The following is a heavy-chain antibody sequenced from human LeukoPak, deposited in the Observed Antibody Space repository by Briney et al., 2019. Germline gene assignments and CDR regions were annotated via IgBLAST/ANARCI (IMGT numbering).Heavy chain of an antibody. V-gene: IGHV3-30*03. CDR2: ISYDGSNK. CDR1: GFIFRNYG. CDR3: AREYGGNPYYFDY. Sequence: GGSLRLSCAASGFIFRNYGMHWVRQAPGKGLEWVAVISYDGSNKYYADSVKGRFTISRDNSKNTLYLQMNSLRAEDTAVYYCAREYGGNPYYFDYWGQGTLVTVSS. D-gene: IGHD4-23*01. J-gene: IGHJ4*02.